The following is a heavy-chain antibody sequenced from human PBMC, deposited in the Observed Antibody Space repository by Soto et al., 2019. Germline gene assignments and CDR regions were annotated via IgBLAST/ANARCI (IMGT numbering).Heavy chain of an antibody. V-gene: IGHV4-39*01. Sequence: SETLSLTCTVSSGSISVTDVFWGWFRQPPGKGLEWIGNADYSGTAYFSPSLATRVTFHVDTSKNQFSLTLYSVTAADTAVYYCARIAGRHLDYWGQGILVTVSS. D-gene: IGHD6-13*01. CDR1: SGSISVTDVF. CDR2: ADYSGTA. CDR3: ARIAGRHLDY. J-gene: IGHJ4*02.